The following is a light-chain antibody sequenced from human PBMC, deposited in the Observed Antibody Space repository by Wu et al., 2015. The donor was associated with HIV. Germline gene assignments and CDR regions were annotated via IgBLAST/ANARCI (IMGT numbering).Light chain of an antibody. Sequence: EIVLTQSPGTLSLSPGERATLSCRASQSVSSSYLAWYQQKPGLAPRLLIYGASSRATGIPDRFSGSGSGTISTLTISRLEPEDFAVYYCQQYGSSHGYSFGQGTKLQIK. J-gene: IGKJ2*03. CDR2: GAS. CDR3: QQYGSSHGYS. CDR1: QSVSSSY. V-gene: IGKV3-20*01.